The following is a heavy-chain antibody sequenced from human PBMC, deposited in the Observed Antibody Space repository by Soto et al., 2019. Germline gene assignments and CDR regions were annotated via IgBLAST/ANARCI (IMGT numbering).Heavy chain of an antibody. D-gene: IGHD6-13*01. J-gene: IGHJ5*02. CDR2: IKSKTDGGTT. CDR3: TTESGVSSRWGSWFDP. CDR1: GFTISNAW. V-gene: IGHV3-15*07. Sequence: PGGSMRLSCAASGFTISNAWMNWVRPTPGKGLEWVGRIKSKTDGGTTDYAAPVKGRFTISRDDSKNTLYLQMNSLKTEDTAVYYCTTESGVSSRWGSWFDPWGQGTLVTVSS.